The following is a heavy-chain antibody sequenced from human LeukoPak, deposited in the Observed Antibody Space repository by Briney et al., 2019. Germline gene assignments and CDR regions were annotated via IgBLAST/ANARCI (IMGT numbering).Heavy chain of an antibody. J-gene: IGHJ6*02. V-gene: IGHV4-39*07. CDR1: GDSFTSVTDY. CDR2: GDYSGGT. D-gene: IGHD2/OR15-2a*01. Sequence: SETLSLTCTVSGDSFTSVTDYWAWIRQPPGKGLEWIASGDYSGGTYYNPSLESRVAISADMSKNQISLKLTSVTGADTAVYYCARGLLLEGDYYYGMDVWGQGTTVTVSS. CDR3: ARGLLLEGDYYYGMDV.